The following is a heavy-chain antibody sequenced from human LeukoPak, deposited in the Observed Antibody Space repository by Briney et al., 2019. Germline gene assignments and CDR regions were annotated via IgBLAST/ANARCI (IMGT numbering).Heavy chain of an antibody. Sequence: ASVKVSCKASGYTFTSYGISWVRQAPGQGLEWMGWINPNSGGTNFAQKLQGRVTMTRDASISTAYMELSRLRSDDTAVYYCARDDSGTASFDLWGQGTLVTVSS. CDR1: GYTFTSYG. CDR3: ARDDSGTASFDL. D-gene: IGHD1-26*01. CDR2: INPNSGGT. J-gene: IGHJ5*02. V-gene: IGHV1-2*02.